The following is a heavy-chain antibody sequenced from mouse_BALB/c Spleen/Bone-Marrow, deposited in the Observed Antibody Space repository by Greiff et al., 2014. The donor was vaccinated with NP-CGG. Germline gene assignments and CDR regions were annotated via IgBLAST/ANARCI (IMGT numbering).Heavy chain of an antibody. V-gene: IGHV1S130*01. J-gene: IGHJ2*01. D-gene: IGHD1-1*01. Sequence: QVQLQQSGSVLVRPGASVKLSCKASGYTFTSSWMHWAKQRPGQGLEWIGEIHPNSGNTNYNEKFKGKATLTVDTSSSTAYVDPGSLTSEDSAVYYCANYYGSSSYWGQGTTLTVSS. CDR2: IHPNSGNT. CDR1: GYTFTSSW. CDR3: ANYYGSSSY.